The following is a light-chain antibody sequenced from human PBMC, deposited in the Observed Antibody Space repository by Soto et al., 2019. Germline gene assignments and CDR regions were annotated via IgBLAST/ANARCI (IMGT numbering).Light chain of an antibody. CDR3: QVWDSSSEHYV. CDR1: NIGSKS. V-gene: IGLV3-21*04. J-gene: IGLJ1*01. CDR2: YDX. Sequence: SYELTQPPSVSVAPGKTARITCGGNNIGSKSVHWYQQKPGQAPVLVIYYDXDRPSGIPERFSGSNSGNTATLTISRVEAXXXXXXXCQVWDSSSEHYVFGTGTKVTVL.